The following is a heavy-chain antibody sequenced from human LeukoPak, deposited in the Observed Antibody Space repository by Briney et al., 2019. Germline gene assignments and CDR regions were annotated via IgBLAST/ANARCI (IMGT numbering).Heavy chain of an antibody. D-gene: IGHD1-1*01. CDR2: TYHRSKWYN. CDR3: ARDGNTAWTPYFDY. Sequence: SQTLSLTCAISGDNVFSNNAAWNWIRQSPSRGLEWLGRTYHRSKWYNDYAVSVKGRITINPDTSKNQFSLQLNSVTPEGTAVYYCARDGNTAWTPYFDYWGQGTLVTVSS. V-gene: IGHV6-1*01. CDR1: GDNVFSNNAA. J-gene: IGHJ4*02.